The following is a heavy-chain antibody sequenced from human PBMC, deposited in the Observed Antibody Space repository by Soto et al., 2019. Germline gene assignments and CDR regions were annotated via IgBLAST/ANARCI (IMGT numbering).Heavy chain of an antibody. Sequence: EVQLAESGGGLVKPGGSLRLSCAASGFSISTYDMSWVRQAPGKGLEWVSAINSIGSNTYVADSVKGRFTISRDNAKNSVYLQMSRLRAEDTALYYCARDTITMARGVITPFDSWGQGTLVTVSS. CDR2: INSIGSNT. J-gene: IGHJ4*02. CDR3: ARDTITMARGVITPFDS. D-gene: IGHD3-10*01. CDR1: GFSISTYD. V-gene: IGHV3-21*02.